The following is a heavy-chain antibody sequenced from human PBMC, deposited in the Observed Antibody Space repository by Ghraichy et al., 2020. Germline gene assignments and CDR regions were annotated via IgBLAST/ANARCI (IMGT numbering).Heavy chain of an antibody. CDR1: GGSISRSTYY. CDR3: AAIEAPGLY. J-gene: IGHJ4*02. D-gene: IGHD3/OR15-3a*01. CDR2: IFYSGST. V-gene: IGHV4-39*01. Sequence: SETLSLTCTVSGGSISRSTYYWGWIRQPPGKGLEWIGSIFYSGSTYYNPSLKSRVTISVDTSKNQFYLKVNSVTAADTAVYYCAAIEAPGLYWGQGALVSVSS.